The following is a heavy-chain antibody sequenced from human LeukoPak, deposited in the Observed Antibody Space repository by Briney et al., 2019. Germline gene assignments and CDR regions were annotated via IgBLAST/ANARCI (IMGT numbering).Heavy chain of an antibody. CDR1: GFTFSSYW. Sequence: GGSLRLSCVASGFTFSSYWMHWVRQDPRKGLVWVSRINGDGSNINYADSVRGRFTISRDNAKNSLYLQMNSLRAEDTAVYYCARGPSYCGGDCYSSYFDYWGQGTLVTVSS. CDR3: ARGPSYCGGDCYSSYFDY. D-gene: IGHD2-21*02. V-gene: IGHV3-74*01. J-gene: IGHJ4*02. CDR2: INGDGSNI.